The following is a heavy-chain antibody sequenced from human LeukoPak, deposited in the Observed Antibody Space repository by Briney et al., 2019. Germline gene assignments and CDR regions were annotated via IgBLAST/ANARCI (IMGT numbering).Heavy chain of an antibody. D-gene: IGHD5-24*01. J-gene: IGHJ4*02. CDR2: ISGSGGSI. V-gene: IGHV3-23*01. CDR1: GFTFSDYA. CDR3: AKGGDGFNYYFDY. Sequence: AGGPLRLSCTASGFTFSDYAMSWVRQAPGKGLEWVSGISGSGGSIRYADSVKGRFIISRDNSKNTLYLQMNSLRAEDTAVYYCAKGGDGFNYYFDYWGQETLVTVSS.